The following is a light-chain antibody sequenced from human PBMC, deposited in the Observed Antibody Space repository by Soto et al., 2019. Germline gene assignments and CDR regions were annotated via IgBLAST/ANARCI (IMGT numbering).Light chain of an antibody. CDR3: SLYTSENTYV. CDR1: STDFVSYNR. Sequence: QSALTQPPSVSGSPGQSVTISCTGTSTDFVSYNRVSWYQQPPGTAPKLIIYEASNRPSGVPDRFSGSKSGHTASLTISGLQAAAEADYYCSLYTSENTYVFGTGTKVTVL. CDR2: EAS. J-gene: IGLJ1*01. V-gene: IGLV2-18*01.